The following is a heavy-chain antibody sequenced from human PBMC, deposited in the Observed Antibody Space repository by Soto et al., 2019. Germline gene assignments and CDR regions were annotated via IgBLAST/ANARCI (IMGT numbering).Heavy chain of an antibody. Sequence: PGGSLRLSCAASGFTFSSYAMHWFRQAPAKGLARVAVISYDGSNKYYADSVKGRFTISRDNSKNTLYLQMNSLRAEDTAVYYCARDSPVLRFLEWLLGYFDYWGQGTLVTVSS. CDR2: ISYDGSNK. CDR3: ARDSPVLRFLEWLLGYFDY. V-gene: IGHV3-30-3*01. D-gene: IGHD3-3*01. CDR1: GFTFSSYA. J-gene: IGHJ4*02.